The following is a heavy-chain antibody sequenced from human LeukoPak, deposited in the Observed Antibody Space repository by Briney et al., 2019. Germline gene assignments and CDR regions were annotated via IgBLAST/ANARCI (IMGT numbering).Heavy chain of an antibody. CDR2: IYYSGNT. CDR3: ARDSGLLVYNY. J-gene: IGHJ4*02. CDR1: GVSISSSNSY. Sequence: SETLSLTCTVSGVSISSSNSYWGWIRQPPGKGLEWIGSIYYSGNTYYNASLKSQVSISIDTSKNQFSLKLSSVTAADTAVYYCARDSGLLVYNYWGQGTLVTVSS. D-gene: IGHD2-15*01. V-gene: IGHV4-39*07.